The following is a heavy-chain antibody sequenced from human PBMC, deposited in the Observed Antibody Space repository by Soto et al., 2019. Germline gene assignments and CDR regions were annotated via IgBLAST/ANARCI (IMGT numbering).Heavy chain of an antibody. CDR2: IYYSWST. J-gene: IGHJ4*02. CDR1: GGSISSDY. V-gene: IGHV4-59*01. CDR3: GTTLDY. Sequence: SETLSLTCTVSGGSISSDYWSWIRQPPGKGLEWIGYIYYSWSTNYNPSLKSRVTISIATSKNQLPLTLSPVTAADTAVDYYGTTLDYWGQGTLVTVSS. D-gene: IGHD4-4*01.